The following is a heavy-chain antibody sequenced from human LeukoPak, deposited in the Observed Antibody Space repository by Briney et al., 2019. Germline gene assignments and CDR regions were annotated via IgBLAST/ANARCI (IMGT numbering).Heavy chain of an antibody. J-gene: IGHJ4*02. V-gene: IGHV1-69*13. D-gene: IGHD3-3*01. CDR3: ARPRTYYDFWRGYPPFDY. CDR1: GGTFSNYA. CDR2: IITNYGTT. Sequence: GASVTVSCKASGGTFSNYAISWVRQAPGQGLEWMGGIITNYGTTNYAQKYQGRVTITADESTTTVYMELSSLGSEDTAVYYCARPRTYYDFWRGYPPFDYWGQGTLVTVSS.